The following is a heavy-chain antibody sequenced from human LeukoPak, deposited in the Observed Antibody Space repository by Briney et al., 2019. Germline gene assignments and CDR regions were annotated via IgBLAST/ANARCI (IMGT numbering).Heavy chain of an antibody. J-gene: IGHJ4*02. V-gene: IGHV3-30*18. CDR1: GFTFSSYG. CDR2: ISYDGSNK. Sequence: GGSLRLSCAASGFTFSSYGMHWVRQAPGKGLEWVAVISYDGSNKYYADSVKGRFTISRDNSKNTLYLQMNSLRAEDTAVYYCAKGRLSSGRYRGYYFDYWGQGTLVTVSS. CDR3: AKGRLSSGRYRGYYFDY. D-gene: IGHD6-19*01.